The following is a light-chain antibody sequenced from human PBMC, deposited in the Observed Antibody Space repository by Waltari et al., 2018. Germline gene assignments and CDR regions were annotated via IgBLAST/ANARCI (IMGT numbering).Light chain of an antibody. J-gene: IGKJ1*01. CDR3: QQYINWPQT. CDR2: GAS. CDR1: QSVSSS. V-gene: IGKV3-15*01. Sequence: EIVMTPSPATLSVSPGERATISCRASQSVSSSLAWYQQKPGQAPRLLIYGASTRATGVPARFSGSGSGTEFTLTISSLQSEDFAVYYCQQYINWPQTFGHGTEVDI.